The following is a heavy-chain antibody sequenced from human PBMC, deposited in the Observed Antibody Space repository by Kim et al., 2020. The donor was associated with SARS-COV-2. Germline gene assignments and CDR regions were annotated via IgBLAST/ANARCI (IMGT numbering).Heavy chain of an antibody. Sequence: SETLSLTCAVYGGSFSGYYWSWIRQPPGKGLEWIGEINHSGSTNYNPSLKSRVTISVDTSKNQFSLKLSSVIAADTAVYYCARSTTGTTFYYYYYGMDV. CDR1: GGSFSGYY. D-gene: IGHD4-17*01. CDR3: ARSTTGTTFYYYYYGMDV. J-gene: IGHJ6*01. CDR2: INHSGST. V-gene: IGHV4-34*01.